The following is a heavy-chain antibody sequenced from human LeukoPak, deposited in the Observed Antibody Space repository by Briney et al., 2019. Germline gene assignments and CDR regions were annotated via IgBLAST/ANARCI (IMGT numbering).Heavy chain of an antibody. V-gene: IGHV1-8*01. CDR2: MNPNSGNT. J-gene: IGHJ4*02. D-gene: IGHD3-22*01. CDR3: ARGPYYDSSGYYYFDY. CDR1: GYTFTSYD. Sequence: ASVKVSCKASGYTFTSYDINWMRQATGQGLEWMGWMNPNSGNTGYAQKFQGRVTMTRNTSISTAYMELSSLRSEDTAVYYCARGPYYDSSGYYYFDYWGQGTLVTVSS.